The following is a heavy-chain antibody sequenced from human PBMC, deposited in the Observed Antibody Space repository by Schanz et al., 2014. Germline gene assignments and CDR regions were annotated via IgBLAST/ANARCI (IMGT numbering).Heavy chain of an antibody. V-gene: IGHV4-59*08. CDR3: AKFLYDDPS. CDR2: IHQSGGT. CDR1: GGDIGNYY. D-gene: IGHD3-3*01. J-gene: IGHJ5*02. Sequence: QVQLQESGPGLVKPSETLSLTCSVSGGDIGNYYWSWIRQPPGKGLEWIGYIHQSGGTNYNPSHKVRVTILVDPSKNQFPRRLPSRTAADTAVYYCAKFLYDDPSWGQGTLVTVSS.